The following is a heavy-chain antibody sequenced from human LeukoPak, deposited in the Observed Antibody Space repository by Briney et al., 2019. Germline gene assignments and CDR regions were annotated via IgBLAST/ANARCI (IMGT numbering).Heavy chain of an antibody. CDR3: AKASTVAATPSDY. CDR1: GFTFSSFA. V-gene: IGHV3-23*01. J-gene: IGHJ4*02. Sequence: GGSLRLSCAASGFTFSSFATTWVRQAPGKGLEWVSAISGSGGSTYYADFVKGRFTISRDNSKNTLYLQMNSLRAEDTAVYYCAKASTVAATPSDYWGQGTLVTVSS. D-gene: IGHD2-15*01. CDR2: ISGSGGST.